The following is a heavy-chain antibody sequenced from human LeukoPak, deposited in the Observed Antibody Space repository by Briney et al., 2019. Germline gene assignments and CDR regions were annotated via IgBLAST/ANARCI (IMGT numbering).Heavy chain of an antibody. Sequence: GGSLRLSCAASGFPLNDNGMHWVRQAPGKRLEWVAFIQNDGDNEQYIESVKGRFTISRDNAKNTLYLQMDSLRTEDTAVYYCAKREAVAGMSDFDSWGQGTLVTVSS. CDR3: AKREAVAGMSDFDS. CDR2: IQNDGDNE. CDR1: GFPLNDNG. V-gene: IGHV3-30*02. D-gene: IGHD6-19*01. J-gene: IGHJ4*02.